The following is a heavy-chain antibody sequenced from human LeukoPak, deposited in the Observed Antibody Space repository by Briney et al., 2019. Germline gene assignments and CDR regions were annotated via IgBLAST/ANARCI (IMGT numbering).Heavy chain of an antibody. J-gene: IGHJ6*02. CDR1: GDTFTSYD. V-gene: IGHV1-8*01. Sequence: ASVKVSCKASGDTFTSYDINWVRQATGQGLEWMGWMNPNSGNTGYAQKFQGRVTMTRNTSISTAYMELSSLRSEDTAVYYCARVGGKYYDFWRRYYYGMDVWGQGTTVTVSS. CDR2: MNPNSGNT. CDR3: ARVGGKYYDFWRRYYYGMDV. D-gene: IGHD3-3*01.